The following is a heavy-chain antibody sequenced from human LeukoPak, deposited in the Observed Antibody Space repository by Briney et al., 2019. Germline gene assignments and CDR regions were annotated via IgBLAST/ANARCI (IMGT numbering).Heavy chain of an antibody. D-gene: IGHD2-2*01. J-gene: IGHJ4*02. CDR2: INHSGST. Sequence: PSETLSLTCAVYGGSFSGYYWSWIRQPPGKGLEWIGEINHSGSTNYNPSLKSRATISVDTSKNQFSLKLSSVTAADTAVYYCARGSGYCSSTSCRNPFDYWGQGTLVTVSS. CDR3: ARGSGYCSSTSCRNPFDY. CDR1: GGSFSGYY. V-gene: IGHV4-34*01.